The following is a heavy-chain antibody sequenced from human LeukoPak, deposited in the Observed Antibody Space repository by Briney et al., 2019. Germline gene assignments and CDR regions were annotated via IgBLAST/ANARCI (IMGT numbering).Heavy chain of an antibody. CDR2: ISWNSGSI. J-gene: IGHJ4*02. CDR3: AKGYCTNIVCAPGGY. Sequence: GRSLRLSCAASGFTFDDYAMHWVRQVPGKGLEWVSSISWNSGSIGYADSVKGRFTISRDNAKNSLYLQMNSLTTEDMALYYCAKGYCTNIVCAPGGYWGQGTLVTVSS. V-gene: IGHV3-9*03. CDR1: GFTFDDYA. D-gene: IGHD2-8*01.